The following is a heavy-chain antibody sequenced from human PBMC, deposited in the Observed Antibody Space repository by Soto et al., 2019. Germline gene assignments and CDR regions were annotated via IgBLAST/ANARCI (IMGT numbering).Heavy chain of an antibody. CDR3: VGTGTTDDY. J-gene: IGHJ4*02. CDR2: IYNSGGS. V-gene: IGHV4-30-4*02. Sequence: SDTLSLTCSVSGASVRSGDYYWGCIRQAPGKGLEWIGYIYNSGGSYYNPSLKGRLTISIDTSKNQFSLKLNSVTAADTAIYYCVGTGTTDDYWGRGXLVTVPS. CDR1: GASVRSGDYY. D-gene: IGHD4-17*01.